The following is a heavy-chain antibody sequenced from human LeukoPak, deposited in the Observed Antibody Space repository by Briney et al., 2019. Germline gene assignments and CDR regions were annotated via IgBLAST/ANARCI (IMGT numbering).Heavy chain of an antibody. CDR1: GFTFSSYS. CDR3: ARDVSRISDY. V-gene: IGHV3-21*06. D-gene: IGHD2-15*01. CDR2: ISSDSIYI. Sequence: GGSLRLSCAASGFTFSSYSMNWVRQAPGKGLEWVSSISSDSIYIYYADSLKGRFTISRDNAKNSLYLQMNSLRAEDTAFYYCARDVSRISDYWGQGTLVTVSS. J-gene: IGHJ4*02.